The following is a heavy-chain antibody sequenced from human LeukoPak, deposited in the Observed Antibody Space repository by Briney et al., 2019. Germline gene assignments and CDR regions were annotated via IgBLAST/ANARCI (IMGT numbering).Heavy chain of an antibody. Sequence: SVKVSCKASGGTFSSYTISWVRQAPGQGLEWMGRIIPILGIANYAQKFKGRVTITADKSTSTAYMELSSMRSEDTAVYYCARLDYYDSSGYRIPYAFDIWGQGTMVTVSS. CDR2: IIPILGIA. V-gene: IGHV1-69*02. J-gene: IGHJ3*02. CDR1: GGTFSSYT. CDR3: ARLDYYDSSGYRIPYAFDI. D-gene: IGHD3-22*01.